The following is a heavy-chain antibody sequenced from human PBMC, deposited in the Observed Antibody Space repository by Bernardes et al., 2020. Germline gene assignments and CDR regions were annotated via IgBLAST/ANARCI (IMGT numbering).Heavy chain of an antibody. CDR2: INHSGST. CDR3: ARGGKYGDAFDI. Sequence: ETLSLTCAVYGGSFSGYYWSWIRQPPGKGLEWIGEINHSGSTNYNPSLKSRVTISVDTSKNQFSLKLSSVTAADTAVYYCARGGKYGDAFDIWGQGTMVTVSS. V-gene: IGHV4-34*01. J-gene: IGHJ3*02. CDR1: GGSFSGYY. D-gene: IGHD4-17*01.